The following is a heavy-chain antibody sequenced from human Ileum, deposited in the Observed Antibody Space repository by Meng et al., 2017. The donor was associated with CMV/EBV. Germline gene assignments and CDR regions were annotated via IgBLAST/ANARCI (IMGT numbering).Heavy chain of an antibody. CDR3: ARVIGATTRHLGFDI. D-gene: IGHD1-26*01. J-gene: IGHJ3*02. CDR1: GFTFSSYN. CDR2: VTGSSRYT. V-gene: IGHV3-21*01. Sequence: ESLKISCAASGFTFSSYNMNWVRQAPGKGLEWVSCVTGSSRYTYYADSVKGRFTISRDNAENSLYLQMDSLRAEDTAVYYCARVIGATTRHLGFDIWVQGTMVTVSS.